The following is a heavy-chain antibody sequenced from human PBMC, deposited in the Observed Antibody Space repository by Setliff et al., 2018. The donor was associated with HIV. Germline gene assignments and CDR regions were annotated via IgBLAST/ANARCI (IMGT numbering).Heavy chain of an antibody. J-gene: IGHJ4*02. CDR1: GGTFNVYA. CDR2: LSPIRSIT. CDR3: ARDQGTIAEAGSDY. D-gene: IGHD6-13*01. Sequence: ASVKVSCKASGGTFNVYAISWVRQAPGQGLEWVGGLSPIRSITNYAQKFQGRVTITADKSTSTAYMELSSLRSEDTAVYYCARDQGTIAEAGSDYWGQGTLVTVSS. V-gene: IGHV1-69*10.